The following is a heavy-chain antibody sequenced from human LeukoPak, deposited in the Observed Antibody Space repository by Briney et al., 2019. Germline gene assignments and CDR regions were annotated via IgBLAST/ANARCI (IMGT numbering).Heavy chain of an antibody. V-gene: IGHV3-11*04. D-gene: IGHD5-12*01. Sequence: EAGGSLRLSCAVSGFTFSDYYMSWVRQAPGKGLEWVSYISSSGSMLHYADSVEGRFTISRDNAKNSLYLQMSSLRAEDTAVYYCAKDNDSGYDPDAFDIWGQGTMVTVSS. CDR2: ISSSGSML. CDR3: AKDNDSGYDPDAFDI. J-gene: IGHJ3*02. CDR1: GFTFSDYY.